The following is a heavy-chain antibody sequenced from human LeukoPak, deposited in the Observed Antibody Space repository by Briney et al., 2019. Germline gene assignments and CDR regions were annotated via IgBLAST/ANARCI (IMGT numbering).Heavy chain of an antibody. CDR3: AKVDYYDSSGYPDY. D-gene: IGHD3-22*01. V-gene: IGHV3-23*01. CDR1: GFTFSSYA. J-gene: IGHJ4*02. Sequence: GGSLRLSCAASGFTFSSYAMSWVRQAPGKGLEWVLAISGSGGSTYYADSVKGRFTISRDNSKNTLYLQMNSLRAEDTAVYYCAKVDYYDSSGYPDYWGQGTLVTVSS. CDR2: ISGSGGST.